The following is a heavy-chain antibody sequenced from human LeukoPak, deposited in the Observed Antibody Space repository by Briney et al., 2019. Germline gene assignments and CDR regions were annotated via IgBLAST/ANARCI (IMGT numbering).Heavy chain of an antibody. J-gene: IGHJ4*02. CDR1: GFTFSTYW. CDR3: ARSPYPYFFDY. Sequence: PGGSLRLSCAASGFTFSTYWMHWVRQAPGKGLVWVSRINNDGSSTIYADSVRGRFTISRDNAKNTLYLQMNDLRAEDTSVYFCARSPYPYFFDYWGQGALVTVSS. CDR2: INNDGSST. V-gene: IGHV3-74*01.